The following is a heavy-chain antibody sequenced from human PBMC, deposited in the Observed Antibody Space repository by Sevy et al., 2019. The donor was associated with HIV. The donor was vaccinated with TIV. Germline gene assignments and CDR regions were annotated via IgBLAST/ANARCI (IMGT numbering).Heavy chain of an antibody. V-gene: IGHV1-18*01. Sequence: ASVKVSCKASGYTFTSYGISWVRQAPGQGLEWMAWISAYNGNTNYAQKLQGRVTMTTDTSTSTAYMELRSLRSDDTAVYYCARGSRYSSSVFDMDVWGQGTTVTVSS. CDR2: ISAYNGNT. CDR3: ARGSRYSSSVFDMDV. D-gene: IGHD6-6*01. CDR1: GYTFTSYG. J-gene: IGHJ6*02.